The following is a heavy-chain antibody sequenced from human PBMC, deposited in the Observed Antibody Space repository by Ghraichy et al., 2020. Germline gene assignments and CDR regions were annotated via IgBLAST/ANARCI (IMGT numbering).Heavy chain of an antibody. J-gene: IGHJ6*02. CDR2: INHSGST. CDR1: GGSFSGYY. Sequence: SETLSLTCAVYGGSFSGYYWSWIRQPPGKGLEWIGEINHSGSTNYNPSLKSRVTISVDTSKNQFSLKLSSVTAADTAVYYCASTGGLDFWSGYYRRGYYYGMDVWGQGTTVTVSS. CDR3: ASTGGLDFWSGYYRRGYYYGMDV. D-gene: IGHD3-3*01. V-gene: IGHV4-34*01.